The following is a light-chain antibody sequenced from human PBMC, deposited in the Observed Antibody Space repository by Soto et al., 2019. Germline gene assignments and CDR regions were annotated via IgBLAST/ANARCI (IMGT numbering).Light chain of an antibody. V-gene: IGLV2-14*01. CDR3: SSYTSSSTPVV. CDR1: SSDVGGYNY. J-gene: IGLJ2*01. CDR2: DVS. Sequence: QSALTQPASVSGSPGQSITISCTGTSSDVGGYNYVSWYQQHPGKVPKLMIYDVSNRPSGVSNRFSGSKSGNTASLTISGLQAEDEADYYCSSYTSSSTPVVFGGGIKVTVL.